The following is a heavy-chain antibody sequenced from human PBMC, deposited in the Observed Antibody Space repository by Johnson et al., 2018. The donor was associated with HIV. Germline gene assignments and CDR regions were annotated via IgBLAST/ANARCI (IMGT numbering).Heavy chain of an antibody. CDR1: GFTLSSFP. J-gene: IGHJ3*02. CDR3: ARGDDSSGYLTAFDI. CDR2: ISSSGSTI. V-gene: IGHV3-48*01. Sequence: EVQLVESGGGVVRPGRSLRLSCAASGFTLSSFPLHWVRQAPGKGLEWVSYISSSGSTIYYADSVKGRFTISRDTSKNTLYLQMNSLRAEDTAVYYCARGDDSSGYLTAFDIWGQGTMVTVSS. D-gene: IGHD3-22*01.